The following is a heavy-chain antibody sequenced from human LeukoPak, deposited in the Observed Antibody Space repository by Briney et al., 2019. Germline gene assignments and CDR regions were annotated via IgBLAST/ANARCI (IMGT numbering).Heavy chain of an antibody. CDR2: IYYSGST. J-gene: IGHJ4*02. CDR1: GGSISSGDYY. V-gene: IGHV4-39*01. CDR3: ARRKKRVQESDY. D-gene: IGHD6-13*01. Sequence: PSETLSLTCTVSGGSISSGDYYWSWIRQPPGKGLEWIGSIYYSGSTYYNPSLKSRVTISVDTSKNQFSLKLSSVTAADTAVYYCARRKKRVQESDYWGQGTLVTVSS.